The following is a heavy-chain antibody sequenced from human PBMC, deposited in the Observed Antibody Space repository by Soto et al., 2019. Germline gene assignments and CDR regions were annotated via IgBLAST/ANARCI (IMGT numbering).Heavy chain of an antibody. CDR3: ARDRRSSSWSQPFDY. D-gene: IGHD6-13*01. Sequence: NSSETLSLTCTVSGGSISSYYWSWIRQPPGKGLEWIGYIYYSGSTNYNPSLKSRVTISVDTSKNQFSLKLSSVTAADTAVYYCARDRRSSSWSQPFDYWGQGTLVTVSS. V-gene: IGHV4-59*12. CDR1: GGSISSYY. J-gene: IGHJ4*02. CDR2: IYYSGST.